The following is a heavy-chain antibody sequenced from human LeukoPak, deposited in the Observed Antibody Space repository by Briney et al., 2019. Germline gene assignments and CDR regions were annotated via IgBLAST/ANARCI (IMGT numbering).Heavy chain of an antibody. CDR2: INHSGST. D-gene: IGHD6-19*01. Sequence: SETLSLTCAVYGGSFSGYYWSWIRQPPGKGLEWIGEINHSGSTNYNPSLKSRVTISVDTSKNQFSLKLSSVTAADTAVYYCARLQSSGWRQPFDYWGQGTLVTVSS. CDR1: GGSFSGYY. J-gene: IGHJ4*02. V-gene: IGHV4-34*01. CDR3: ARLQSSGWRQPFDY.